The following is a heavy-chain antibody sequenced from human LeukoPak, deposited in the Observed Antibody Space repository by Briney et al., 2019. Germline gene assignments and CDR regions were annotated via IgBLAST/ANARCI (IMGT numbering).Heavy chain of an antibody. Sequence: ASVEVSCKASGYTFTGYYVHWVRQAPGQGLEWMGWINPSSGGTNYAQKFQGRVTMTGDTSISTAYMELSRLTSDDTAVYFCAGRPDTSMVAIFDYWGQGTLDTISS. J-gene: IGHJ4*02. CDR3: AGRPDTSMVAIFDY. D-gene: IGHD5-18*01. CDR1: GYTFTGYY. V-gene: IGHV1-2*02. CDR2: INPSSGGT.